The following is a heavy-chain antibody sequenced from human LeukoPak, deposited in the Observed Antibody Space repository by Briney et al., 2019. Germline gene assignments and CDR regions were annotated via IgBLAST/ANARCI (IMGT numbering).Heavy chain of an antibody. J-gene: IGHJ4*02. CDR3: AKGGAAYSYDY. D-gene: IGHD2-21*01. V-gene: IGHV3-23*01. CDR2: ITGNGDNA. Sequence: GGSLRLSCAASGFTFSDFALRWVRQAPGKGVEWVSGITGNGDNAFYADSVKGRFTTSRENSKNTLFLQMNSLRAEDTAVYYCAKGGAAYSYDYWGQGTLVIVSS. CDR1: GFTFSDFA.